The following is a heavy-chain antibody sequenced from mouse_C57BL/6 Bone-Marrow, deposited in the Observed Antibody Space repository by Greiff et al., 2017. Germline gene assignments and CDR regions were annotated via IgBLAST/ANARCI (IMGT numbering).Heavy chain of an antibody. CDR1: GFSINSDWY. J-gene: IGHJ4*01. Sequence: VQLQQSGPSLARPSQTLSLTCTVTGFSINSDWYWVWIRQFPGNKLEYIGHTFYSGITYNNPSLESRTYTTRYTPKNQFSLELSSVTTEDTATYYCARDRGDAMDYWGQGTSVTVSS. CDR3: ARDRGDAMDY. V-gene: IGHV3-3*01. CDR2: TFYSGIT.